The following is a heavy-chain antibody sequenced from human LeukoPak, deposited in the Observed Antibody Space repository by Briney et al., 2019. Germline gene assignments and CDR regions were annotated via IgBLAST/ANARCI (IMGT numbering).Heavy chain of an antibody. Sequence: ASVKVSCKASGYTLTGYYIHWVRQAPGQGLEWMGWINPNSGGTNYAQKFQGRVTMTRDTSISTAYMELRSLTSDDTAVYYCARVKDLDFWGQGTPVTVSS. J-gene: IGHJ4*02. CDR3: ARVKDLDF. CDR1: GYTLTGYY. D-gene: IGHD2-15*01. V-gene: IGHV1-2*02. CDR2: INPNSGGT.